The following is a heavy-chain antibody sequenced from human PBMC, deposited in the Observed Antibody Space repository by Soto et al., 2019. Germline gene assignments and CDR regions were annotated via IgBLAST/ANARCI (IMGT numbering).Heavy chain of an antibody. CDR1: GFTFRTYG. V-gene: IGHV3-33*01. D-gene: IGHD3-16*01. CDR3: ARDGTFGAKGGSLDI. Sequence: GGSLRLSCAASGFTFRTYGMHWVRQAPGKGLEWVAIFWYDGSNKYYAESVKGRFTISRDNSKNTLYLQMNSLRAEDTAVYYCARDGTFGAKGGSLDIWGQGTMVTVSS. J-gene: IGHJ3*02. CDR2: FWYDGSNK.